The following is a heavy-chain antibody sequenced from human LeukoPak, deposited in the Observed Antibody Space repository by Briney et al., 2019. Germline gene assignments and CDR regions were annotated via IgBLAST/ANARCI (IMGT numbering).Heavy chain of an antibody. CDR3: ATEQEDYYYMDV. J-gene: IGHJ6*03. Sequence: SETLSLTCAVSGGSFSSSNWWSWVRPPPGKGLEWIGEIYHSGSTNYNPSLKSRVTISVDKSKNQFSLKLSSVTAADTAVYYCATEQEDYYYMDVWGKGTTVTVSS. CDR1: GGSFSSSNW. D-gene: IGHD1-26*01. V-gene: IGHV4-4*02. CDR2: IYHSGST.